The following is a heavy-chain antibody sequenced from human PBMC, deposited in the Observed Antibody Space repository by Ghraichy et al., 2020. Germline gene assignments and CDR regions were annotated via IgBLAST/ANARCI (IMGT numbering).Heavy chain of an antibody. J-gene: IGHJ4*02. V-gene: IGHV4-34*01. CDR3: ARGAPAGAHYYDSSGYYRLAGGDY. CDR1: GGSFSGYY. Sequence: SQTLSLTCAVYGGSFSGYYWSWIRQPPGKGLEWIGEINHSGSTNYNPSLKSRVTISVDTSKNQFSLKLSSVTAADTAVYYCARGAPAGAHYYDSSGYYRLAGGDYWGQGTLVTVSS. D-gene: IGHD3-22*01. CDR2: INHSGST.